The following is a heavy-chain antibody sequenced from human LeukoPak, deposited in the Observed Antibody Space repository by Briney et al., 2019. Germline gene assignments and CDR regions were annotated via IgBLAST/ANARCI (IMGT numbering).Heavy chain of an antibody. D-gene: IGHD4-23*01. CDR2: ISYDGSNK. J-gene: IGHJ4*02. Sequence: GGSLRLSCAASGFTFSSYGMHWVRQAPGKGLEWVAVISYDGSNKYYADSVKGRFTISRDNSKNTLYLQMNSLRAEDTAVYYCAREDYGGNSRCFDYWGQGTLVTVSS. CDR3: AREDYGGNSRCFDY. V-gene: IGHV3-30*03. CDR1: GFTFSSYG.